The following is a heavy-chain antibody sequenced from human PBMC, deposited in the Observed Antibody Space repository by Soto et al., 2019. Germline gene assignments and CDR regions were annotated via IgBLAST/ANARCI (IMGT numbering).Heavy chain of an antibody. D-gene: IGHD4-4*01. J-gene: IGHJ4*02. CDR1: GGSISSGDYY. CDR2: IYYSGST. CDR3: ARISTVTTLDY. V-gene: IGHV4-30-4*01. Sequence: SETLSLTCTVSGGSISSGDYYWSWIRQPPGKGLEWIGYIYYSGSTYYNPSLKSRVTISVDTSKNQFSLKLSSVTAADTAVYYCARISTVTTLDYWGQGTLVTVSS.